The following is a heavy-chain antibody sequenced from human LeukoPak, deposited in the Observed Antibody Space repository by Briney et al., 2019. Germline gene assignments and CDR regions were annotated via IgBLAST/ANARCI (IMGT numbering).Heavy chain of an antibody. J-gene: IGHJ3*02. CDR3: AKSLPTTASGTGRAFDI. Sequence: PGGSLRLSCAASRFSFSAYPMGWVRRAPGKGLEWVSGISASGDVTFHADPVKGRFTISRDNSKNTLYLQMNSLRTEDTAEYYCAKSLPTTASGTGRAFDIWGQGTMVTVSS. CDR2: ISASGDVT. V-gene: IGHV3-23*01. D-gene: IGHD1-26*01. CDR1: RFSFSAYP.